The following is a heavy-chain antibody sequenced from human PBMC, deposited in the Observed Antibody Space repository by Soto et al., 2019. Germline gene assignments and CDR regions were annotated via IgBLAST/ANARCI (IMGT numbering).Heavy chain of an antibody. Sequence: QVQLVESGGGVVQPGRSLRLSCAASGFTFRSYGMHWVRQAPGKGLEWVALNSFDGSNEYYADSVKGRFTISRDNAKNTLYLQMNSLRADDTAVYYCAKANWNDVWDAFDIWGQGTMVTVSS. CDR3: AKANWNDVWDAFDI. D-gene: IGHD1-1*01. CDR2: NSFDGSNE. CDR1: GFTFRSYG. J-gene: IGHJ3*02. V-gene: IGHV3-30*18.